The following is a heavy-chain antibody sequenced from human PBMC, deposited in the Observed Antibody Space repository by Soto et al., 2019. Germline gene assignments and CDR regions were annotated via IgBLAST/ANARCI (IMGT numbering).Heavy chain of an antibody. CDR2: IYYSGST. D-gene: IGHD3-22*01. J-gene: IGHJ4*02. CDR1: GGSISSGGYY. V-gene: IGHV4-31*03. CDR3: ASIQAPSLNYYDEVTPDY. Sequence: QVQLQESGPGLVKPSQTLSLTCTVSGGSISSGGYYWSWIRQHPGKGLEWIGYIYYSGSTYYNPSLKSRVTISVDTSKNQFSLKLSSVTAADTAVYYCASIQAPSLNYYDEVTPDYWGQGTLVTVSS.